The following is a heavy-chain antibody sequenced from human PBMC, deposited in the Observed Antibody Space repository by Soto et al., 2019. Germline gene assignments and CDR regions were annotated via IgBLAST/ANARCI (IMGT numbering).Heavy chain of an antibody. Sequence: QVQLQESGPGLVKPSQTLSLTCTVSGGSISSGGYYWSWIRQHPGKGLEWIGYIYYSGRTYYNPSLKSRVTILVDTSKNQFSLKLSSVTAADTAVYYCARDNLAAPKDLNYYYGMDVWGQGTTVTVSS. D-gene: IGHD6-6*01. CDR1: GGSISSGGYY. J-gene: IGHJ6*02. CDR3: ARDNLAAPKDLNYYYGMDV. CDR2: IYYSGRT. V-gene: IGHV4-31*03.